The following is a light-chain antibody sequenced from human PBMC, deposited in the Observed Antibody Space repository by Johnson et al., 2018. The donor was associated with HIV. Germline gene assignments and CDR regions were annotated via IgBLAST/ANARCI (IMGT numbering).Light chain of an antibody. CDR2: ENN. CDR3: GTWDSSLSAYV. CDR1: SSNIGNNY. V-gene: IGLV1-51*02. Sequence: QSVLTQPPSVSAAPGQKVTISCSGSSSNIGNNYVSWYQQLPGTAPKLLIYENNKRPSGIPDRFSGSKSGTSATLGITGLQTGDEAEYYCGTWDSSLSAYVFGTGTTVTVL. J-gene: IGLJ1*01.